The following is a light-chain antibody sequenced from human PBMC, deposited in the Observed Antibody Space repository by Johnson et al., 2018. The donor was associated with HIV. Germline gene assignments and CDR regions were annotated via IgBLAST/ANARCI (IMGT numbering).Light chain of an antibody. CDR2: DNN. V-gene: IGLV1-51*01. CDR3: GTWDSTLYV. J-gene: IGLJ1*01. Sequence: QSVLTQPPSVSAAPGQKVTISCSGSSSNIGNNDVSWYQQLPGTAPKLLIYDNNKRPSGIPDRFSGSKSGPSATLGITGLQTGDEADYYCGTWDSTLYVFGTGTKVTVL. CDR1: SSNIGNND.